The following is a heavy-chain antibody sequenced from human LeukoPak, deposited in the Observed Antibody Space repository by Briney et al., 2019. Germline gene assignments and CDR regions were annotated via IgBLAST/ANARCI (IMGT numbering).Heavy chain of an antibody. CDR2: INQDESEK. J-gene: IGHJ4*02. D-gene: IGHD2-15*01. CDR3: ARAREAPANVFPDH. V-gene: IGHV3-7*01. CDR1: GFTFSRYW. Sequence: GGSLRLSCAASGFTFSRYWMTWVRQSPGKGLEWVANINQDESEKYYGDSVTGRFTISRDNAENSLFPQMNSLRADDTGVYYCARAREAPANVFPDHWGQGVVVTVSS.